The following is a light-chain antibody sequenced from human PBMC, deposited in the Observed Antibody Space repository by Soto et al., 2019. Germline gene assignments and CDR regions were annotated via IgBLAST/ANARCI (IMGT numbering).Light chain of an antibody. CDR1: ERISSY. Sequence: DIQMTQSPSSLSASVGDRVTITCRASERISSYLHWYQQRPGKAPKLLIYAASSVQSWVTSRFRCSGSGTDFTLTISNLQPEDLATYFGRQTYSNYFYTFGQGTTVDSK. CDR3: RQTYSNYFYT. V-gene: IGKV1-39*01. J-gene: IGKJ2*01. CDR2: AAS.